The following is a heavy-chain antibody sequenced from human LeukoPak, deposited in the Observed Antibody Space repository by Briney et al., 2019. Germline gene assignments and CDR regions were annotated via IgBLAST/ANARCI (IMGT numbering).Heavy chain of an antibody. V-gene: IGHV4-39*01. CDR2: IYYSGST. CDR3: ARHPGYSYGFLDY. D-gene: IGHD5-18*01. Sequence: SETLSRTCTVSGGSISSSSYYWGWIRQPPGKGLEWIGSIYYSGSTHYNPSLKSRVTISVDTSKNQFSLKLSSVTAADTAVYYCARHPGYSYGFLDYWGQGTLVTVSS. CDR1: GGSISSSSYY. J-gene: IGHJ4*02.